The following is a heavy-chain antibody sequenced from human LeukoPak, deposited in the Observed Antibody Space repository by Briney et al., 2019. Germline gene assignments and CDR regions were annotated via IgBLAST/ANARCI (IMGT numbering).Heavy chain of an antibody. CDR3: ATNNLGAQDLDN. CDR1: GSTVINAW. Sequence: GASLRPSCAPSGSTVINAWIGSVRHEPGNGSDLVIYIKINTDGGTTDYGAPVKGRFTISRDDSKNTLYLKMNGVKTEDTAVYYCATNNLGAQDLDNWGQGTLVTVSS. J-gene: IGHJ4*02. CDR2: IKINTDGGTT. V-gene: IGHV3-15*01. D-gene: IGHD1-26*01.